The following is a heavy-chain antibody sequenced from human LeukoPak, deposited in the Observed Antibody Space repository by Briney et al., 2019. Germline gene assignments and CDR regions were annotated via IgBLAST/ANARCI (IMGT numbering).Heavy chain of an antibody. Sequence: GGSLRLSCAASGFTFSSYGMHWVRQAPGKGVERVAVISYDGSNKYYAGSVKGGFTISRDNSKNTLYLQMNSLRAEDTAVYYCAKDCGGYYTGVGYWGQGTLVTVSS. J-gene: IGHJ4*02. CDR1: GFTFSSYG. V-gene: IGHV3-30*18. CDR2: ISYDGSNK. CDR3: AKDCGGYYTGVGY. D-gene: IGHD3-3*01.